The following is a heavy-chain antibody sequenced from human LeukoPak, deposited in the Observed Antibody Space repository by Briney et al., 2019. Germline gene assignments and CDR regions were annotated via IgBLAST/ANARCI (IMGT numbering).Heavy chain of an antibody. CDR3: GRVRSGYYTY. CDR1: GGSISSYY. J-gene: IGHJ4*02. Sequence: SETLSLTCTVSGGSISSYYWSWIRQPPGKGLEWIGYIYYSGSTNYNPSLKSRVTISVDTSKNQFSLKLSSVTAADTAVYYCGRVRSGYYTYWGQGTLVTVSS. CDR2: IYYSGST. D-gene: IGHD3-3*01. V-gene: IGHV4-59*01.